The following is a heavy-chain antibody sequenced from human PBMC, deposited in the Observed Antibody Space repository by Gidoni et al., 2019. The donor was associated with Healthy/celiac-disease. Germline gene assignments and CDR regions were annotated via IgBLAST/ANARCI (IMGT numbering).Heavy chain of an antibody. J-gene: IGHJ4*02. D-gene: IGHD3-22*01. Sequence: EVQLVESGGGLVQPGRSLRLSCAASGFPFDDYAMHWVRQAPGKGLEWVSGISWNSGSIGYADSVKGRFTISRDNAKNSLYLQMNSLRAEDTALYYCAKDIYYDSSVSFDYWGQGTLVTVSS. CDR1: GFPFDDYA. CDR3: AKDIYYDSSVSFDY. V-gene: IGHV3-9*01. CDR2: ISWNSGSI.